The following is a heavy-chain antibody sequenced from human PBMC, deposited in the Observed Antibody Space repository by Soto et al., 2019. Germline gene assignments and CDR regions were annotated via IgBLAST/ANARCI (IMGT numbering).Heavy chain of an antibody. CDR1: GGSITTGDYY. Sequence: PSETLSLTCTVSGGSITTGDYYWSWIRQPPGKGLEWIGYIYYSGSTFYSPSLKSRITISLDTPKNQFSLRLGSVTAADTAVYYCASEDGYKRPYWGQGTQVTVSS. CDR2: IYYSGST. CDR3: ASEDGYKRPY. D-gene: IGHD5-12*01. J-gene: IGHJ4*02. V-gene: IGHV4-30-4*01.